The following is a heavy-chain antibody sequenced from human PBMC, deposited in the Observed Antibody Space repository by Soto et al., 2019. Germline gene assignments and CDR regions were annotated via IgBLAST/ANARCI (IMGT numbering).Heavy chain of an antibody. CDR2: IIPIFGTA. CDR3: ARVPKVVPAAMGEGTDSYYYYYGMDV. Sequence: QVQLVQSGAEVKKPGSSVKVSCKASGGTFSSYAISWVRQAPGQGLEWMGGIIPIFGTANYAQKFQGRVTITADESTSTAYMELSSPRSEDTAVYYCARVPKVVPAAMGEGTDSYYYYYGMDVWGQGTTVTVSS. D-gene: IGHD2-2*01. CDR1: GGTFSSYA. J-gene: IGHJ6*02. V-gene: IGHV1-69*01.